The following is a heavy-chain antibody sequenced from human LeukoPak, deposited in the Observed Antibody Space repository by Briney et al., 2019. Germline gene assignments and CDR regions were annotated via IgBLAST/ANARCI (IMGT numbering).Heavy chain of an antibody. CDR1: GFTVSSNY. CDR3: ARDQWYYDSSGYGDY. CDR2: IYSGGST. V-gene: IGHV3-53*01. Sequence: GGSLRLSCAASGFTVSSNYMSWVRQAPGKGLEWVSVIYSGGSTYYADSVKGRFTISRDNSKNTLYLQMNSLRAEDTAVYYCARDQWYYDSSGYGDYWGQGTLVTVSS. J-gene: IGHJ4*02. D-gene: IGHD3-22*01.